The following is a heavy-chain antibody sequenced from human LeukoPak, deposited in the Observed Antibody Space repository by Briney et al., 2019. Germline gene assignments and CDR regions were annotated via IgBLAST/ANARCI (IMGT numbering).Heavy chain of an antibody. CDR2: IRYDGSNK. D-gene: IGHD4-11*01. CDR3: ASPYRSSRGAFDI. Sequence: GGSLRLSCAASGFTFSSYGMHWVRQAPGKGLEWVAFIRYDGSNKYYADSVKGRFTISRDNSKNTLYLQMNSLRADDTAVYYCASPYRSSRGAFDIWGQGTMVTVSS. V-gene: IGHV3-30*02. J-gene: IGHJ3*02. CDR1: GFTFSSYG.